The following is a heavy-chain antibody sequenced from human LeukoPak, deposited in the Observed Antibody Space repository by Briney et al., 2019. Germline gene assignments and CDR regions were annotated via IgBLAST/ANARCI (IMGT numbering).Heavy chain of an antibody. Sequence: SETLSLTCTVSDDSISHYYWSWIRQPPGKGLEWIGYIFHSGTTKYNPSLKSRVTISIDTSKHQFSLKLSSVTAADTAVYYCASARSGSVPDYWGQGTLVTVSS. V-gene: IGHV4-59*01. CDR2: IFHSGTT. CDR3: ASARSGSVPDY. CDR1: DDSISHYY. J-gene: IGHJ4*02. D-gene: IGHD3-3*01.